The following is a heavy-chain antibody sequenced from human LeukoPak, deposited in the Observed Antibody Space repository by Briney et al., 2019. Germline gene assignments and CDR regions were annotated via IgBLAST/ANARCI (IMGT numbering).Heavy chain of an antibody. V-gene: IGHV3-23*01. D-gene: IGHD6-13*01. J-gene: IGHJ4*02. Sequence: GESLRLSCAASGFTFSNSAMSWVRQAPGKGLEWVSSMSESGSNTYYADSVKGRFTISRDTSKNTLLLQMNSLRAEDTAVYYCARDSSSWYYYFDYWGQGTLVTVSS. CDR3: ARDSSSWYYYFDY. CDR2: MSESGSNT. CDR1: GFTFSNSA.